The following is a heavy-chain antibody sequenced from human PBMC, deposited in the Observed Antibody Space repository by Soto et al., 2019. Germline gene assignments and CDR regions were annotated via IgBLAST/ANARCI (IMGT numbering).Heavy chain of an antibody. V-gene: IGHV4-59*08. Sequence: QVQLQESGPGLVKPSETLSLTCTVSGGSISGYYWSWIRQPPGKGLEWIGYIYYSGNTNYNPSLKSRVTISVDTSKNQFSLKLSSVTAADTAVYYCARHPYAGDNNWFDPWGQGTLVTVS. CDR1: GGSISGYY. CDR3: ARHPYAGDNNWFDP. CDR2: IYYSGNT. J-gene: IGHJ5*02. D-gene: IGHD3-16*01.